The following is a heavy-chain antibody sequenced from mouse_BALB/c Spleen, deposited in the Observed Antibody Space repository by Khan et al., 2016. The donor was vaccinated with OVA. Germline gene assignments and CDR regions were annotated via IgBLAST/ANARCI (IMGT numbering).Heavy chain of an antibody. J-gene: IGHJ3*01. CDR2: ISTYYGDT. CDR1: GYRFTDFT. Sequence: QVQLQQSGAELVRPGVSVKISCKGSGYRFTDFTIHWVKQSHVKSLEWIGVISTYYGDTDYNQKFKGKATMTVDKSSSTAYMELARLTSEDSAIYYGAGGGGGDRFVYWGQGTLVTVSA. CDR3: AGGGGGDRFVY. V-gene: IGHV1S137*01.